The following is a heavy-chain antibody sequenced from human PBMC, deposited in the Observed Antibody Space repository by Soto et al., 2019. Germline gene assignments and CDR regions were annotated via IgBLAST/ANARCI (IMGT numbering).Heavy chain of an antibody. Sequence: SETLSLTCTVSGGSISSSSYYWGWIRQPPGKGLEWIGSIYYSGSTYYNPSLKSRVTISVDTSKNQFSLKLSSVTAADTAVYYCARQGWELLPYYYYGMDVWGQGTTVTVSS. CDR3: ARQGWELLPYYYYGMDV. CDR1: GGSISSSSYY. CDR2: IYYSGST. D-gene: IGHD1-26*01. V-gene: IGHV4-39*01. J-gene: IGHJ6*02.